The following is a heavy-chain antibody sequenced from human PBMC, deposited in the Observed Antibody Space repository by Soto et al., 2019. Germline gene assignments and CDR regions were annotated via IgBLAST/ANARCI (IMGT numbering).Heavy chain of an antibody. CDR2: IIPILGIA. Sequence: ASVKVSCKASGGTFSSYTISWVRQAPGQGLEWMGRIIPILGIANYAQKFQGRITITADKSTSTAYMELSSLRSEDTAVYYCARSPYSSGWYDEYFDYWGQGTLVTVSS. J-gene: IGHJ4*02. CDR1: GGTFSSYT. CDR3: ARSPYSSGWYDEYFDY. D-gene: IGHD6-19*01. V-gene: IGHV1-69*02.